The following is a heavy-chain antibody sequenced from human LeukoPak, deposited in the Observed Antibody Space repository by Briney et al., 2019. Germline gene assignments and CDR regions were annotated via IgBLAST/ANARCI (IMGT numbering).Heavy chain of an antibody. J-gene: IGHJ6*03. CDR1: GFTFSSYS. D-gene: IGHD3-10*01. CDR2: ISSSSIYI. Sequence: GGSLRLSCAASGFTFSSYSLHWVRQAPGKGLEWVSSISSSSIYIYYADSVKGRFTISRDNAKNSLFLQMNSLRAEDTAVYYCARGSVGETYTDVWGKGTTVTISS. V-gene: IGHV3-21*04. CDR3: ARGSVGETYTDV.